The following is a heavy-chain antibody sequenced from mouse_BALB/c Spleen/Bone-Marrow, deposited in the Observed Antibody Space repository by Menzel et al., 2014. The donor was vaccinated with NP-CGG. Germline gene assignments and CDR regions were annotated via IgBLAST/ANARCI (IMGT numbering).Heavy chain of an antibody. CDR1: GFTFSSFG. V-gene: IGHV5-17*02. CDR3: ARWGYYYAMDY. CDR2: ICSGSSNI. J-gene: IGHJ4*01. Sequence: EVKVVESGGGLVQPGGSRKLSCAASGFTFSSFGMHWVRRAPEKGLEWVAYICSGSSNINYADTVKGRFTISRDNPKNTLFLQMTSLRSEDTAMYYCARWGYYYAMDYWGQGTSVTVSS. D-gene: IGHD2-2*01.